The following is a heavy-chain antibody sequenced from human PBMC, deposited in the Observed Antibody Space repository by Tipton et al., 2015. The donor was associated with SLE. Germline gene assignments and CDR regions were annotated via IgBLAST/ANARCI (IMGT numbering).Heavy chain of an antibody. V-gene: IGHV3-53*05. CDR1: GFSVRNNY. CDR3: ARDPLRMAAAGSHFDY. J-gene: IGHJ4*02. CDR2: IDSDVAT. D-gene: IGHD6-13*01. Sequence: SLRLSCAASGFSVRNNYMSWARQAPGKGLEWVSVIDSDVATYYSDSVKGRFTISRDNSKNTLYLQMDSLRAEDTAVYYCARDPLRMAAAGSHFDYWGQGTLVTVSS.